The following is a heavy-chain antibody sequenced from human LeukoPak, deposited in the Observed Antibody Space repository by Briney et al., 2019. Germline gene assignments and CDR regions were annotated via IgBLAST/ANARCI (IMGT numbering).Heavy chain of an antibody. CDR3: ARDNYDPTVFDY. J-gene: IGHJ4*02. Sequence: PGGSLRLPCAASGFTFSSYAMSWVRQAPGKGLEWVSAISGSGGSTYYADSVKGRFTISRDNAKNSLYLQMNSLRAEDTAVYYCARDNYDPTVFDYWGQGTLVTVSS. V-gene: IGHV3-23*01. CDR2: ISGSGGST. CDR1: GFTFSSYA. D-gene: IGHD3-22*01.